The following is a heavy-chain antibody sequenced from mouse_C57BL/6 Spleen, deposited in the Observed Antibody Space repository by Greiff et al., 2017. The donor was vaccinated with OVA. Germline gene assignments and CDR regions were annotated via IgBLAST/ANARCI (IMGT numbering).Heavy chain of an antibody. CDR1: GYTFTSYW. Sequence: QVQLQQPGAELVKPGASVKVSCKASGYTFTSYWMHWVKQRPGQGLEWIGRIHPSDSATNYNQKFKGKATLTVDKSSSTAYMQLSSLTSEDSAVDYCAISPPLYYGSSYYFDYWGQGTTLTVSS. CDR2: IHPSDSAT. J-gene: IGHJ2*01. V-gene: IGHV1-74*01. CDR3: AISPPLYYGSSYYFDY. D-gene: IGHD1-1*01.